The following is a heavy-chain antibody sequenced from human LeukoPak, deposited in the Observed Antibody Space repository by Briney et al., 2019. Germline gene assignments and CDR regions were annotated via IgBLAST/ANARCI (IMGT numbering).Heavy chain of an antibody. CDR1: RFTYSSYA. J-gene: IGHJ4*02. V-gene: IGHV3-23*01. D-gene: IGHD2-2*01. Sequence: GGSLRLSCAASRFTYSSYAMTWVRQAPGKGLEWVSAISASGSSTYYADSVKGRFTISRDNSKNTLYLQMNSLKAEDTAVYYCAKDHLPTAIRTGIDYWGQGTLVTVSS. CDR3: AKDHLPTAIRTGIDY. CDR2: ISASGSST.